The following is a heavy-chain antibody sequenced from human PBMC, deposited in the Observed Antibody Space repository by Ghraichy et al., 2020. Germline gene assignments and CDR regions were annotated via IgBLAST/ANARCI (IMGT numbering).Heavy chain of an antibody. CDR1: GGSFSGYY. J-gene: IGHJ2*01. CDR2: INHSVST. Sequence: SETLSLTCAVYGGSFSGYYWSWIRQPPGKGLEWIGEINHSVSTNYNPSLKSRVTISVDTSKNQFSLKLSSVTAADTAVYYCAIRRRPGYCSSTSCYPYWYFDLWGRGTLVTVSS. D-gene: IGHD2-2*01. CDR3: AIRRRPGYCSSTSCYPYWYFDL. V-gene: IGHV4-34*01.